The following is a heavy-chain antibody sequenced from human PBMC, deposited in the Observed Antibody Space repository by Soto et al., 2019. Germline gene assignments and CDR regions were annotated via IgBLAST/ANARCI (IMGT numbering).Heavy chain of an antibody. CDR2: IGGDGEST. CDR1: GFTFSRYA. V-gene: IGHV3-23*01. D-gene: IGHD4-17*01. CDR3: AKVGGFDP. Sequence: PGGSLRLSCAASGFTFSRYAVSWVRQIPGKGLECVSAIGGDGESTHYADSVKGRFTISRDNSKNTLYLQLNSLRVEDTAVYYCAKVGGFDPWGQGTLVTVSS. J-gene: IGHJ5*02.